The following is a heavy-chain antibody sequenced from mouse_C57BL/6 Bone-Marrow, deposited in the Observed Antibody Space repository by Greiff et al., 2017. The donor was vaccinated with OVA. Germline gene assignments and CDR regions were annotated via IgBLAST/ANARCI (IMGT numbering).Heavy chain of an antibody. Sequence: EVQLVESGPGLVKPSQSLSLTCSVTGYSITSGYYWNWIRQFPGNKLEWMGYISYDGSNNYNPSLKNRISITRDTSKNQFFLKLNSVTTEDTATYYCARELRSLDYWGQGTTLTVSS. V-gene: IGHV3-6*01. D-gene: IGHD1-1*01. CDR2: ISYDGSN. CDR3: ARELRSLDY. J-gene: IGHJ2*01. CDR1: GYSITSGYY.